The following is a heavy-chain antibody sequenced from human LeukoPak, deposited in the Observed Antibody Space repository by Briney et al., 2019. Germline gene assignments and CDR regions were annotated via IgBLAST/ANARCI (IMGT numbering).Heavy chain of an antibody. CDR1: GGSISSSNW. J-gene: IGHJ6*03. CDR3: NSLAVAGTSYYYYYMDV. Sequence: SGTLSLTCAVSGGSISSSNWWSWVRQPPGKGLEWIGEIYHSGSTNYNPSLKSRVTISVDKSKNQFSLKLSSVTAADTAVYYCNSLAVAGTSYYYYYMDVWGKGTTVTISS. CDR2: IYHSGST. V-gene: IGHV4-4*02. D-gene: IGHD6-19*01.